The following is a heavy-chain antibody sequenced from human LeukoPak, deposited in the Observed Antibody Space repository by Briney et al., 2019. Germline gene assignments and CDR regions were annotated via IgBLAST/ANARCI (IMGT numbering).Heavy chain of an antibody. Sequence: GRSLRLSCAASGFTFSSYAMHWVRQAPGKGLEWVAVISYDGSNKYYADSVKGRFTISRDNSKDTLYLQMNSLRAEDTAVYYCARGTPSSSGWLYYGMDVWGQGTTVTVSS. CDR1: GFTFSSYA. J-gene: IGHJ6*02. V-gene: IGHV3-30-3*01. CDR2: ISYDGSNK. D-gene: IGHD6-19*01. CDR3: ARGTPSSSGWLYYGMDV.